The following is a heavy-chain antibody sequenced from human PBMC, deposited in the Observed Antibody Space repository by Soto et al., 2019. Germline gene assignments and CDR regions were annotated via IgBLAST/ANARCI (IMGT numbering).Heavy chain of an antibody. V-gene: IGHV1-2*02. Sequence: ASVKVSCKASGYTFTGYYMHWVRQAPGQGLEWMGWINPNSGGTNYAQKFQGRVTMTRDTSISTAYMELSRLRSDDTAVYYCASRPVVTATSNDYWRQGTLVTVSS. J-gene: IGHJ4*02. D-gene: IGHD2-21*02. CDR2: INPNSGGT. CDR1: GYTFTGYY. CDR3: ASRPVVTATSNDY.